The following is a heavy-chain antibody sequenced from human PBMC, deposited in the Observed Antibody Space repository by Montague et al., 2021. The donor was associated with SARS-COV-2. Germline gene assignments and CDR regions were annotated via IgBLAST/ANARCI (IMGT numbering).Heavy chain of an antibody. CDR3: AKGQKIQWLVFNSAPDWFDP. J-gene: IGHJ5*02. CDR1: GFTFSSYT. V-gene: IGHV3-21*04. D-gene: IGHD5-12*01. Sequence: SLRLSCAASGFTFSSYTMNWVRQAPGKGLEWVSSISSSSSYISYADLVKGRFTISRDNAKNSLYLQMNSLRAEDTALYHCAKGQKIQWLVFNSAPDWFDPWGQGTLVTVSS. CDR2: ISSSSSYI.